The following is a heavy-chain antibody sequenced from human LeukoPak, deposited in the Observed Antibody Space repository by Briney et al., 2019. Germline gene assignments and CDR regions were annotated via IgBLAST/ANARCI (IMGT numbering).Heavy chain of an antibody. Sequence: PSETLSLTCAVYGGSFSGYYWSWVRQPPGKGLEWIGEIYHGGSTNYNPSLKSRVTISVDKSKNQFSLKLNSVTAADTAVYYCASKRYTAPYYYDSWGQGPLVTVSS. CDR2: IYHGGST. D-gene: IGHD3-10*01. V-gene: IGHV4-34*01. CDR3: ASKRYTAPYYYDS. J-gene: IGHJ5*01. CDR1: GGSFSGYY.